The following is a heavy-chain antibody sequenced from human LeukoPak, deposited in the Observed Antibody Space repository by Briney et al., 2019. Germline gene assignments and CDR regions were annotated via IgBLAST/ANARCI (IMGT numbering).Heavy chain of an antibody. CDR1: GYTFTSND. CDR2: ISANNGNR. CDR3: ARQGYGGHSQGAADY. D-gene: IGHD4-23*01. V-gene: IGHV1-18*04. J-gene: IGHJ4*02. Sequence: ASVKVSCKASGYTFTSNDINWVRQAPGQGLEWMGWISANNGNRNYAQKLQDRVSMTTDTSTSTAYMELRSLRSDDTAVYYCARQGYGGHSQGAADYWGQGTLVTVSS.